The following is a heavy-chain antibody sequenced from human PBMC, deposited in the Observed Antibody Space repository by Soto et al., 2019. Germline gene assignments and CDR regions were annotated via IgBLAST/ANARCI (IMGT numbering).Heavy chain of an antibody. CDR3: APHLFGDLGGVDY. V-gene: IGHV3-53*05. J-gene: IGHJ4*02. Sequence: GGSLRLSCAASGFTVSSNFMNWVRQAPGKGLEWLSVIFPGGSTYYADSMKDRFTISRDNSKNTLYLQMNSLRAEDTAEYYCAPHLFGDLGGVDYWGQGTLVTVSS. D-gene: IGHD3-10*01. CDR2: IFPGGST. CDR1: GFTVSSNF.